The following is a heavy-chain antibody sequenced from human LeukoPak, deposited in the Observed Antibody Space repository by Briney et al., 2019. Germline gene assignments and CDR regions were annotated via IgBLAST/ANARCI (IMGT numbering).Heavy chain of an antibody. CDR1: GYSFTSDW. CDR3: ARRGIAAAGFDP. Sequence: HGESLKISCKCSGYSFTSDWIGWVRQMPGKGLEWMGIIYPGDSDTRYSPSFQGQVTISADKSISTDYLQGSSLKASDTAMYYCARRGIAAAGFDPWGQGTLVTVSS. V-gene: IGHV5-51*01. CDR2: IYPGDSDT. J-gene: IGHJ5*02. D-gene: IGHD6-13*01.